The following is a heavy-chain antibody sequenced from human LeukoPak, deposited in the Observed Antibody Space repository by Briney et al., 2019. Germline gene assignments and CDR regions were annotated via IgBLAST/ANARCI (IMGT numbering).Heavy chain of an antibody. V-gene: IGHV1-2*02. J-gene: IGHJ3*02. D-gene: IGHD3-10*01. CDR2: INPTSGGT. Sequence: ASVTVSCKSSGYTFTDYYMHWVRQAPAQGLEWMGWINPTSGGTNFAQKFQARVTMTRDTSISTAYMELRRLRSDDTAVYYCARSYGSGRRDAFDIWGQGTLVTVSP. CDR1: GYTFTDYY. CDR3: ARSYGSGRRDAFDI.